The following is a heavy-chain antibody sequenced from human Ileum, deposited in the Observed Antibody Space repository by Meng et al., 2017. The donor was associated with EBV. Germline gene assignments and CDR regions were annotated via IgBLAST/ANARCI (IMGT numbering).Heavy chain of an antibody. J-gene: IGHJ4*02. V-gene: IGHV1-69*06. CDR3: ARGTGADY. Sequence: VQLVPSGPEVKNPGSSVKVSCKSSGSTFSVYGITWVRQAPGQGLEWMGGIIPALGTPKYARKFQDRLTITADKSTSTGYMELHSLTSNDTAVYFCARGTGADYWGQGTLVTVSS. CDR1: GSTFSVYG. D-gene: IGHD3-10*01. CDR2: IIPALGTP.